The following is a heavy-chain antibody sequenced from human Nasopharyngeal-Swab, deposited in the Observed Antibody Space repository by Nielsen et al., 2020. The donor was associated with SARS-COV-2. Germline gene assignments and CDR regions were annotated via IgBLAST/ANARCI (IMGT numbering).Heavy chain of an antibody. CDR3: ARGPPIVVLTAILPDYYYLDV. J-gene: IGHJ6*03. V-gene: IGHV3-48*04. Sequence: GESLKISCAASGFTLSSYSMNWVRQAPGKGLEWVSYISSSGTTIYYADSVKGRFTISRDNAKNSLYLQMNSLRAEDTAVCYCARGPPIVVLTAILPDYYYLDVWGKGTTVTVSS. D-gene: IGHD2-21*02. CDR2: ISSSGTTI. CDR1: GFTLSSYS.